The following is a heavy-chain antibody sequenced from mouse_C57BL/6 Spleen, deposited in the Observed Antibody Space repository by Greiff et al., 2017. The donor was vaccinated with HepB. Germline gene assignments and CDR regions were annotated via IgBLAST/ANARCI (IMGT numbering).Heavy chain of an antibody. CDR2: ISSGSSTI. D-gene: IGHD1-1*01. J-gene: IGHJ4*01. V-gene: IGHV5-17*01. CDR3: ARPDYYGSSYGAMDY. CDR1: GFTFSDYG. Sequence: VQLKESGGGLVKPGGSLKLSCAASGFTFSDYGMHWVRQAPEKGLEWVAYISSGSSTIYYADTVKGRFTISRDNAKNTLFLQMTSLRSEDTAMYYCARPDYYGSSYGAMDYWGQGTSVTVSS.